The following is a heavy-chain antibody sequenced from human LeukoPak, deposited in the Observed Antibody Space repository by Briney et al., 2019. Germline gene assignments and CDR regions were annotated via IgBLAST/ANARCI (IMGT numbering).Heavy chain of an antibody. CDR2: MNPKSGGT. J-gene: IGHJ3*01. Sequence: GASVKVSCKASGYTFTDYYMHWVRQAPGRGLEWVGWMNPKSGGTNYAQRFQDRVTMTRDTSNNTSYMELSRLASDDTAVYYCAREFRTTTWSYDAFDLWGQGTMVTVSS. CDR3: AREFRTTTWSYDAFDL. D-gene: IGHD1-1*01. CDR1: GYTFTDYY. V-gene: IGHV1-2*02.